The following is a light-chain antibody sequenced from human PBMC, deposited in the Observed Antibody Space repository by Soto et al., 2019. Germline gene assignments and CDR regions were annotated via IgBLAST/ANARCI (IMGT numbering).Light chain of an antibody. CDR2: KAS. J-gene: IGKJ1*01. Sequence: DIQMTQSPSTLSASVGDRVTITCRASQSINTWLAWYQQKPGKAPQALIYKASSLDSGVPSRFSGSGSGTEFTLTISSLQPDDFATYYCQQYSTYSRTFGPGTKVEIK. V-gene: IGKV1-5*03. CDR3: QQYSTYSRT. CDR1: QSINTW.